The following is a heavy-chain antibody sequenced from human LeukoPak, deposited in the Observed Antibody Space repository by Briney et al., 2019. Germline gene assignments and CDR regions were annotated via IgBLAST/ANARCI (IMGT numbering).Heavy chain of an antibody. Sequence: GGSLRLSCAASGFTFSSYGTHWVRQAPGKGLEWVAVISYDGSNKYYADSVKDRFTISRDNSKNTLYLQMNSLRAEDTAVYYCAKSGGSGSYYNEGEAIDYWGQGTLVTVSS. CDR3: AKSGGSGSYYNEGEAIDY. CDR1: GFTFSSYG. J-gene: IGHJ4*02. D-gene: IGHD3-10*01. CDR2: ISYDGSNK. V-gene: IGHV3-30*18.